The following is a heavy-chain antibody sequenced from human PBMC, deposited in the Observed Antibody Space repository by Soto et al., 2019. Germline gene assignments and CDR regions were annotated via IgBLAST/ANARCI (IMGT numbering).Heavy chain of an antibody. CDR2: ISGSGGST. V-gene: IGHV3-23*01. Sequence: SCAASGFTFSSYAMSWVRQAPGKGLEWVSAISGSGGSTYYADSVKGRFTISRDNSKNTLYLQMNSLRAEDTAVYYCAKAEVVAATLADYYYYYGMDVWGQGTTVTVSS. J-gene: IGHJ6*02. D-gene: IGHD2-15*01. CDR1: GFTFSSYA. CDR3: AKAEVVAATLADYYYYYGMDV.